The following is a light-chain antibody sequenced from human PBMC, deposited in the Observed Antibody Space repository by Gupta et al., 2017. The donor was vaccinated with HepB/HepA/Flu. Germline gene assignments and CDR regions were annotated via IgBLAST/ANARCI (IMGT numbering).Light chain of an antibody. Sequence: DIQMTQSPSSVSASIGDRVTITCRASQDINSWLAWYQHKPGKAPKLLIYAASSLQSDVPSRFSGSGSGTDFTLTINSLQPEDFATYYCQQARGVPLTFGEGTRLEMK. J-gene: IGKJ5*01. CDR1: QDINSW. V-gene: IGKV1-12*01. CDR3: QQARGVPLT. CDR2: AAS.